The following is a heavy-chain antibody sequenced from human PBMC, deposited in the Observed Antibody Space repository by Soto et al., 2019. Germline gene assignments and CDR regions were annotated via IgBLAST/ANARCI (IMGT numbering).Heavy chain of an antibody. CDR2: ISSSSSYI. D-gene: IGHD3-3*01. Sequence: VQLVESGGGLVKPGGSLRLSCAASGFTFSSYSMNWVRQAPGKGLEWVSSISSSSSYIYYADSVKGRFTISRDNAKNSLYLQMNSLRAEDTAVYYCARDKLRFLEWSPVDYWGQGTLVTVSS. CDR1: GFTFSSYS. V-gene: IGHV3-21*01. CDR3: ARDKLRFLEWSPVDY. J-gene: IGHJ4*02.